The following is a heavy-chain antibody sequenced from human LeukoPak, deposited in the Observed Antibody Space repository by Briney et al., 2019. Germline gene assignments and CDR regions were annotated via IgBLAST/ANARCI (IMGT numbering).Heavy chain of an antibody. Sequence: ASVKVSCKASGYTFTSYDINWVRQATGQGLEWMGWMNPNSGNTGYAQEFQGRVTMTRDTSISTAYMELSTLRSDDTAVDYYARGPPEHPQGYWGQGTLVTVSS. J-gene: IGHJ4*02. D-gene: IGHD1-14*01. V-gene: IGHV1-8*01. CDR3: ARGPPEHPQGY. CDR2: MNPNSGNT. CDR1: GYTFTSYD.